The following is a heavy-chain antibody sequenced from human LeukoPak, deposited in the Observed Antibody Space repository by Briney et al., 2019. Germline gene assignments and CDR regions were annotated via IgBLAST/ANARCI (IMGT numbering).Heavy chain of an antibody. J-gene: IGHJ3*02. D-gene: IGHD3-22*01. Sequence: SETLSLTCTVSGGSISSSSYYWGWIRQPPGKGLEWIGSIYYSGSTYYNPSLKSRVTISVDTSKNQFSLKPSSVTAADTAVYYCARAYDSRGYYFPGAFDIWGQGTMVTVSS. V-gene: IGHV4-39*01. CDR2: IYYSGST. CDR3: ARAYDSRGYYFPGAFDI. CDR1: GGSISSSSYY.